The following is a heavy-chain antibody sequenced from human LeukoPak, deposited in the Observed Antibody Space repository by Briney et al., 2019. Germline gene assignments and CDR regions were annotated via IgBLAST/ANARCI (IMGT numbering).Heavy chain of an antibody. CDR1: GFAFSTHN. D-gene: IGHD7-27*01. J-gene: IGHJ4*02. Sequence: PGGSLRLSCAASGFAFSTHNMNWVRQAPGKGLEWVSSIGRDSSYIYYADSLKGRFTISRDNAKNSLYLQMNSLGAEDTAVHYCASHFAHWGSHLFGYWGQGILVTVSS. CDR2: IGRDSSYI. V-gene: IGHV3-21*01. CDR3: ASHFAHWGSHLFGY.